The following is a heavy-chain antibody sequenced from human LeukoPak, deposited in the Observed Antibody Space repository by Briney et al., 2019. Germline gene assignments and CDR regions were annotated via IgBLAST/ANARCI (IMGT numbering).Heavy chain of an antibody. D-gene: IGHD1-26*01. V-gene: IGHV4-59*12. CDR1: GGSISSYY. CDR2: IYYSGST. CDR3: AREGGGSYRHNWFDP. J-gene: IGHJ5*02. Sequence: PSETLSLTCTVSGGSISSYYWSRIRQPPGKGLEWIGYIYYSGSTNYNPSLKSRVTISVDTSKNQFSLKLSSVTAADTAVYYCAREGGGSYRHNWFDPWGQGTLVTVSS.